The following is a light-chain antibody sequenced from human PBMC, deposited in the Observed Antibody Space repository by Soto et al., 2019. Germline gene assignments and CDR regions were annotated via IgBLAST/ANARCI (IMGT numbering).Light chain of an antibody. CDR2: KAS. Sequence: DVQMTQSPSTLSASVGDRVTITCRASQNVNTWLAWYQQKPGRAPNLLIHKASTLETGVPSRFSGSGSGTEFTLSISSLQPDDFATYYYHQYDSAPLTVGGGTKVEI. J-gene: IGKJ4*01. V-gene: IGKV1-5*03. CDR1: QNVNTW. CDR3: HQYDSAPLT.